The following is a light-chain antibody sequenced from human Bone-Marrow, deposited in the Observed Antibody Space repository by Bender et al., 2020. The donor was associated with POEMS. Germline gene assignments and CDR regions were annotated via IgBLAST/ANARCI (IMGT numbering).Light chain of an antibody. CDR2: DDS. CDR1: DIGSKS. J-gene: IGLJ1*01. CDR3: QLWDSSSDQYV. V-gene: IGLV3-21*03. Sequence: SYALTQPPSVSVAPGKTATLTCSGDDIGSKSVHWYQQKTGQAPVLVVFDDSDRPSRIPERFSGSNSGNTATLTISRVEAGDEADYYCQLWDSSSDQYVFGTGTTVTVL.